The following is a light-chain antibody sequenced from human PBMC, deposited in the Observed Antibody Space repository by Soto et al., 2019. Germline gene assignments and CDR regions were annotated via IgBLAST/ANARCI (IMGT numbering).Light chain of an antibody. CDR1: QSVSCS. V-gene: IGKV3-20*01. J-gene: IGKJ1*01. Sequence: EIGLTQSPATLSLSTGERATITCRASQSVSCSLVWYQQKPGQAPKLLMYKASSLASGIPARFSGSGSGTVFTLTISGLQPEDFAVYYCQQYGTSLWTFGQGTKVDIK. CDR2: KAS. CDR3: QQYGTSLWT.